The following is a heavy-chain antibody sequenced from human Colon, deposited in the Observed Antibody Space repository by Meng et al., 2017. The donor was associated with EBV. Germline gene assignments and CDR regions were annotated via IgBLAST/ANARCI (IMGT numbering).Heavy chain of an antibody. J-gene: IGHJ4*02. Sequence: QGLLQQLGAGLLRPSETLSLTCTVNGGSFSGYVWSWVRQPPGKGMEWIGEVSHTGSANYNPSLKSRVTISVDASEKQFSLRLTSVTAADSAVYYCARVPTTGYKDHWGQGTLVTVSS. V-gene: IGHV4-34*01. CDR1: GGSFSGYV. D-gene: IGHD3-9*01. CDR2: VSHTGSA. CDR3: ARVPTTGYKDH.